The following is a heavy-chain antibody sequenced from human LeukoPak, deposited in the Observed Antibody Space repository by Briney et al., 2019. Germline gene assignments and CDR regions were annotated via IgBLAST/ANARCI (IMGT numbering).Heavy chain of an antibody. V-gene: IGHV4-30-2*01. Sequence: SETLSLTCAFSGGSISSGGYSWSWIRQPPGKGLEWIGYIYHSGSTYYNPSLKSRVTISVDRSKNQFSLKLSSVTAADTAVYYCARGGSYGPRFDYWGQGTLVTVSS. D-gene: IGHD5-18*01. CDR3: ARGGSYGPRFDY. J-gene: IGHJ4*02. CDR2: IYHSGST. CDR1: GGSISSGGYS.